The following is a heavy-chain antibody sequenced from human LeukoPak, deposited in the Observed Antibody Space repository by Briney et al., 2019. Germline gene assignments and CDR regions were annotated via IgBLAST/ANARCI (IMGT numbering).Heavy chain of an antibody. D-gene: IGHD2-15*01. Sequence: GASLKISCQGSGYSFTSYWIGWVRQLPGKGLEWMGIIYPGDSDTRYSPSFQGQVTISADKSISTAYLQWSSLKASDTAMYYCARYRVADPYYFDYWGQGTLVTVSS. CDR3: ARYRVADPYYFDY. CDR2: IYPGDSDT. CDR1: GYSFTSYW. J-gene: IGHJ4*02. V-gene: IGHV5-51*01.